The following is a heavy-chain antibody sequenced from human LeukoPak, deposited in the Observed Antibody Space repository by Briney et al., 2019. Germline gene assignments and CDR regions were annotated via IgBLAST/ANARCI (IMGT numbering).Heavy chain of an antibody. CDR1: GGSISSYY. D-gene: IGHD6-19*01. CDR3: ARGTAVAGMDHPRDAFDI. CDR2: VYYSGST. V-gene: IGHV4-59*01. Sequence: SETLSLTCTVSGGSISSYYWSWIRQPPGKRLEWIGYVYYSGSTNYNPSLKSRTTISVDTSKNQFFLMLNSVTAADTAVYYCARGTAVAGMDHPRDAFDIWGRGTMVTVSS. J-gene: IGHJ3*02.